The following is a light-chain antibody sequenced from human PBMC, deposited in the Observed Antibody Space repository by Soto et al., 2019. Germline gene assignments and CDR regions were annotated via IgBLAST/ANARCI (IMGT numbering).Light chain of an antibody. V-gene: IGLV2-14*01. CDR2: EVS. CDR3: CSYTSISTSAV. CDR1: SSDIGDYTH. J-gene: IGLJ2*01. Sequence: QSVPTQPASVSGSPGQSITISCTGTSSDIGDYTHVSWYQQHPGKAPKLIIYEVSDRPSGVSNRFSGSKSGNTASLTISGLQTEDEADYYCCSYTSISTSAVFGGGTKLTVL.